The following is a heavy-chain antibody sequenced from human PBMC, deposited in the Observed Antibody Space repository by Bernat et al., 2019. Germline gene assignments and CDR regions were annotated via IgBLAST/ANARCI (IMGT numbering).Heavy chain of an antibody. CDR3: ARQPYYDFWSGWERYYYYYYGMDV. J-gene: IGHJ6*02. D-gene: IGHD3-3*01. V-gene: IGHV3-48*03. Sequence: VQLVESGGGVVQPGRSLRLSCTASGFTFSTYAMHWVRQAPGKGLEWVSYISSSGSTIYYADSVKGRFTISRDNAKNSLYLQMNSLRAEDTAVYYCARQPYYDFWSGWERYYYYYYGMDVWGQGTTVTVSS. CDR1: GFTFSTYA. CDR2: ISSSGSTI.